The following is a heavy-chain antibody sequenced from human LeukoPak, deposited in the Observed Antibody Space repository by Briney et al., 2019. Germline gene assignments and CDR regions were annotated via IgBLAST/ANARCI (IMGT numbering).Heavy chain of an antibody. Sequence: AGRSLRLSCAASGFTFSSYAMSWVRQAPGKGLEWVSAISGSGGSTYYADSVKGRFTISRDNSKNTLYLQMNSLRAEDTAVYYCAKAPRGYSYAHLVEYFQHWGQGTLVTVSS. J-gene: IGHJ1*01. V-gene: IGHV3-23*01. CDR2: ISGSGGST. CDR1: GFTFSSYA. CDR3: AKAPRGYSYAHLVEYFQH. D-gene: IGHD5-18*01.